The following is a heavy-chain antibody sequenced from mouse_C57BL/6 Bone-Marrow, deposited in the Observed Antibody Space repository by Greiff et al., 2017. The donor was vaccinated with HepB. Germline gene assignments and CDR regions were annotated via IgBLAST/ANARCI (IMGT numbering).Heavy chain of an antibody. CDR2: ISYDGSN. D-gene: IGHD2-2*01. CDR3: ARALDLLWLRRRFAY. V-gene: IGHV3-6*01. CDR1: GYSITSGYY. J-gene: IGHJ3*01. Sequence: EVQLQQSGPGLVKPSQSLSLTCSVTGYSITSGYYWNWIRQFPGNKLEWMGYISYDGSNNYNPSLKNRISITRDTSKNQFFLKLNSVTTEDTATYYCARALDLLWLRRRFAYWGQGTLVTVSA.